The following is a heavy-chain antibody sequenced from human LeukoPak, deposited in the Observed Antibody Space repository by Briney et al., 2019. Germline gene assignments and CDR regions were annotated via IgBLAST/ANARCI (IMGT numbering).Heavy chain of an antibody. V-gene: IGHV4-59*08. CDR3: ARHTFGSHFEY. D-gene: IGHD3-16*01. CDR2: IDYSGNT. J-gene: IGHJ4*02. Sequence: PSETLSLTCTVSGGSISGYYWSWLRQPPGKGLEGIGYIDYSGNTNYNPSHKRRVTISVDTSKNQFSLKLSSVTAADTAVYYCARHTFGSHFEYWGQGTLVTVSS. CDR1: GGSISGYY.